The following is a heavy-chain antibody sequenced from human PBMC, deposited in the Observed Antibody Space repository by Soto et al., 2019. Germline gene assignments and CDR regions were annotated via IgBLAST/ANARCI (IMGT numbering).Heavy chain of an antibody. CDR2: IRGRAKKYAT. J-gene: IGHJ4*02. Sequence: EVQLVESGGDLVQPGGSLKLSCTGLGFNFSGSALHWVRQPSGKGLEWVVRIRGRAKKYATSYAASVRGRFYLSRDDSKNTAFLQMNSLRDEDTGVYFCCGRGGDSLQDIWGQGTLVTVSS. V-gene: IGHV3-73*01. CDR1: GFNFSGSA. CDR3: CGRGGDSLQDI. D-gene: IGHD4-17*01.